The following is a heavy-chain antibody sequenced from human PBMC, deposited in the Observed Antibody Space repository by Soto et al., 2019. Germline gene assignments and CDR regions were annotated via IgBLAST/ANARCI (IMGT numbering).Heavy chain of an antibody. CDR2: ISSSSSYI. J-gene: IGHJ4*02. Sequence: EVQLVESGGGLVKPGGSLRLSCAASGFTFSSYSMNWVRQAPGKGLEWVSSISSSSSYIYYADSVKGRFTISRDNAKNSLYLQMXSLRAXXTXXYYCXRDXXXXSXXYGLGYWGQGTLVTVSS. V-gene: IGHV3-21*01. D-gene: IGHD3-16*01. CDR3: XRDXXXXSXXYGLGY. CDR1: GFTFSSYS.